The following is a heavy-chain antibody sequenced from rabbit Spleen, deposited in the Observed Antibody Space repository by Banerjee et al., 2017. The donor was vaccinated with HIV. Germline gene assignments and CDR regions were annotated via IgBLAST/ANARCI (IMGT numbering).Heavy chain of an antibody. CDR1: GFSFSSNYY. V-gene: IGHV1S45*01. J-gene: IGHJ4*01. CDR2: IDVGSSGST. Sequence: QEQLEESGGGLVKPGASLTLTCTASGFSFSSNYYMCWVRQAPGKGLEWIACIDVGSSGSTYYASWVNGRFTISKTSSTTVTLQMTSLTAADTATYFCARGSGGGVDGWVDYFDLWGQGTLVTVS. CDR3: ARGSGGGVDGWVDYFDL. D-gene: IGHD6-1*01.